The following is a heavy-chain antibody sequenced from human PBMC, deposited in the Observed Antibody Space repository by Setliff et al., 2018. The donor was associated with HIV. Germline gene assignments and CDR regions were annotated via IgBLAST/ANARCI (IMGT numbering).Heavy chain of an antibody. CDR3: ARGDGTKYYYYYYMDV. CDR2: IYYSGST. CDR1: AGSIRSSTYY. Sequence: SETLSLTCTVSAGSIRSSTYYWAWIRQPPGKGLEWIGTIYYSGSTNYNPSLTSRVTISVDTSKNQFSLKLSAVTAADTAVYYCARGDGTKYYYYYYMDVWGKGTTVTVSS. D-gene: IGHD1-7*01. J-gene: IGHJ6*03. V-gene: IGHV4-39*07.